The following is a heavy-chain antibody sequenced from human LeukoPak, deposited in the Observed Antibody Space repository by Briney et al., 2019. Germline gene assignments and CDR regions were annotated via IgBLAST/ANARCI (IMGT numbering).Heavy chain of an antibody. D-gene: IGHD6-13*01. Sequence: SVKVSCKASGGTFSSYAISWVRQAPGQGLEWMGGIIPICGTANYAQKFQGRVTITTDESTSTAYMELSSLRSEDTAVYYCAHSDPYAFDIWGQGTMVTVSS. V-gene: IGHV1-69*05. CDR1: GGTFSSYA. CDR3: AHSDPYAFDI. J-gene: IGHJ3*02. CDR2: IIPICGTA.